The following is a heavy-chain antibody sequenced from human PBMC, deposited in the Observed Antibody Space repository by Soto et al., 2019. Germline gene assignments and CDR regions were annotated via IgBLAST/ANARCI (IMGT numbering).Heavy chain of an antibody. CDR1: GYTFSSYP. CDR2: IIPIFGTA. V-gene: IGHV1-69*13. D-gene: IGHD2-8*01. J-gene: IGHJ4*02. Sequence: SLKLSCKASGYTFSSYPISCGRHTPGQGLEWMGGIIPIFGTANYAQKFQGRVTITADESTSTAYMELSSLRSEDTAVYYCASNVLMVYAIDYFDYWGQGTLVTVSS. CDR3: ASNVLMVYAIDYFDY.